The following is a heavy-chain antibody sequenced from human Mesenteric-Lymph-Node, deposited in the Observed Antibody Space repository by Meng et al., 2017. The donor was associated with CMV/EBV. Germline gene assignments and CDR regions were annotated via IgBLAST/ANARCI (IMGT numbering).Heavy chain of an antibody. CDR2: ISSSSSYI. CDR1: GFTFSSYS. Sequence: LSCAASGFTFSSYSMNWVRQAPGKGLEWVSSISSSSSYIYYADSVKGRFTISRDNAKNSLYLQMNSLRAEDTAVYYCATLLGAAPNYWGQGTLVTVSS. CDR3: ATLLGAAPNY. J-gene: IGHJ4*02. D-gene: IGHD6-13*01. V-gene: IGHV3-21*01.